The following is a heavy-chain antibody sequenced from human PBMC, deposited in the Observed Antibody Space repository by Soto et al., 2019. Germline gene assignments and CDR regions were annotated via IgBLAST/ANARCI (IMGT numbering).Heavy chain of an antibody. CDR1: GYTFTISE. V-gene: IGHV1-46*01. CDR3: ARESSSSCHDY. CDR2: INPSGGST. J-gene: IGHJ4*02. Sequence: GASVKVSCEASGYTFTISEMHWVRQAPGQGLEWMGIINPSGGSTSYAQKFQGRVTMTRDTSTSTVYMELSSLRSEDTAVYYCARESSSSCHDYWGQGTLVTVSS. D-gene: IGHD6-13*01.